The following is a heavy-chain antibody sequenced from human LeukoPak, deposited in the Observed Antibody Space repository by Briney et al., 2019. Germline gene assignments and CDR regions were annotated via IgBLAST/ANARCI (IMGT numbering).Heavy chain of an antibody. CDR3: TIPPGYCSSTSCYGDGY. V-gene: IGHV3-73*01. Sequence: GGSLRLSCAASGFTFSGSAMHWVRQASGKGLGWVGRIRSKANSYATAYAAAVKGRFTISRDDSKNTAYLQMNSLKTEDTAVYYCTIPPGYCSSTSCYGDGYWGQGTLVTVSS. CDR1: GFTFSGSA. CDR2: IRSKANSYAT. J-gene: IGHJ4*02. D-gene: IGHD2-2*01.